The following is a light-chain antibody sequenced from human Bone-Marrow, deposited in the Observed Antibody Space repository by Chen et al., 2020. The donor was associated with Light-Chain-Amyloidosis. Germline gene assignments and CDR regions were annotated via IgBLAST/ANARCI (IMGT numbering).Light chain of an antibody. J-gene: IGLJ3*02. Sequence: SSVLTQPSSVSAAPGQTATIACGGNNIGSTSVHWYQQTPGQAPLLVVYEDSDRPSGIPERLSGSNSGNTATLTISRVEAGDEADYYCQVWDRSSDRPVFGGGTKLTVL. CDR3: QVWDRSSDRPV. V-gene: IGLV3-21*02. CDR1: NIGSTS. CDR2: EDS.